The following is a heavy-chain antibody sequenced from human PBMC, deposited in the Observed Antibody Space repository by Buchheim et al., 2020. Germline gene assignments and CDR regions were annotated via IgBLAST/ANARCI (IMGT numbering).Heavy chain of an antibody. V-gene: IGHV3-30-3*01. CDR1: GFTFSSYA. CDR2: ISYDGSNK. Sequence: QVQLVESGGGVVQPGRSLRLSCAASGFTFSSYAMHWVRQAPGKGLEWVAVISYDGSNKYYADSVKGRFTISRDNSKNTLYLQMNSLRAEDTAVYYCAKDSSSGYDYWGQGTL. J-gene: IGHJ4*02. CDR3: AKDSSSGYDY. D-gene: IGHD6-19*01.